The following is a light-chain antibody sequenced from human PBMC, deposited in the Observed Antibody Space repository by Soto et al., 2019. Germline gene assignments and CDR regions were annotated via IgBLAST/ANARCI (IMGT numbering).Light chain of an antibody. Sequence: QSVLTQPASVSGSPGQSITISCTGTSSDVGGYNYVSWFQQHPGKGPKLMIYDVSNRPSGVSNRLSGSKSGNTACLTISGLQAEDEADYYCSSYTSSSTSHVFGTGTKLTVL. CDR1: SSDVGGYNY. J-gene: IGLJ1*01. CDR3: SSYTSSSTSHV. V-gene: IGLV2-14*01. CDR2: DVS.